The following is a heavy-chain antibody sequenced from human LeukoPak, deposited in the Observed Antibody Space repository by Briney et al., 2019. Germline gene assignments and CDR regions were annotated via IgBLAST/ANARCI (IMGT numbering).Heavy chain of an antibody. CDR2: ISSTGVI. V-gene: IGHV3-69-1*01. D-gene: IGHD7-27*01. CDR1: GFTFSDYP. CDR3: ARDHNWGFDY. Sequence: GGSLRLSCAASGFTFSDYPMNWVRQTPGKGLEWVSYISSTGVIYYADSVRGRFSISRDNAMNSVYMQMNSLRAEDTALYYCARDHNWGFDYWGRGTWSPSPQ. J-gene: IGHJ4*02.